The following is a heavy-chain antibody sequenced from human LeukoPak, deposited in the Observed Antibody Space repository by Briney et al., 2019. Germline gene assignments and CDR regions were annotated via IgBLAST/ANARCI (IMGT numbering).Heavy chain of an antibody. D-gene: IGHD2-2*01. J-gene: IGHJ4*02. CDR3: ARDLCSSTSCYYFDY. CDR2: IYYFENT. Sequence: SETLPLTCTVSGGSISSDTYHWGWIRQPPGKGLEWIGSIYYFENTYYNPSLKSRVTISVDRPKNQFSLKLSSVTAADTAVYYCARDLCSSTSCYYFDYWGQGTLVTVSS. CDR1: GGSISSDTYH. V-gene: IGHV4-39*07.